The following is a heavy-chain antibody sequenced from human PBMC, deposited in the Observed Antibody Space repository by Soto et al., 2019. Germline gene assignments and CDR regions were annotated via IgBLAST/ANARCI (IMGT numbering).Heavy chain of an antibody. J-gene: IGHJ3*02. Sequence: EVQLLESGGGLVQPGGSLRLSCAASGFIFSTYAMNWVRQAPGKWLEWVSASSNTGDSTYYAESVRGRFTISRDHSINTLYLQMSSLRTEDTAVYYCAHPRGYGVFDAVDIWGQGTLVTVSS. CDR1: GFIFSTYA. CDR3: AHPRGYGVFDAVDI. D-gene: IGHD4-17*01. V-gene: IGHV3-23*01. CDR2: SSNTGDST.